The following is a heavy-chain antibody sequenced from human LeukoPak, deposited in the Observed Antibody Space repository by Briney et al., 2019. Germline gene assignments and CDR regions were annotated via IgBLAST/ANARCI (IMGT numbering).Heavy chain of an antibody. CDR2: ISYDGSNK. CDR3: ARGMGGSSSGWYDPPPFDY. Sequence: GGSLRLSCAASGFTFSSYAMHWVRQAPGKGLEWVAVISYDGSNKYYPGSVKGRFTISRENAKNFLYLQMSSLRAEDTAVYYCARGMGGSSSGWYDPPPFDYWGQGALVTVSS. J-gene: IGHJ4*02. D-gene: IGHD6-19*01. V-gene: IGHV3-30*14. CDR1: GFTFSSYA.